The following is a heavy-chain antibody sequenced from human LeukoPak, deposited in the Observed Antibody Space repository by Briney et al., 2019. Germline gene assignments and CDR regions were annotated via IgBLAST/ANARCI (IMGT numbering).Heavy chain of an antibody. V-gene: IGHV3-23*01. Sequence: PGGSLRLSCAASGFTFSSYAMSWVRQAPGKGLEWVSAISGSGGSTYYADSVKGRFTISRDNSKNTLYLQMNSLRAEDTAVYYCAKSGRYYYDSSGYFGYWGQGTLVTVSS. CDR1: GFTFSSYA. CDR2: ISGSGGST. D-gene: IGHD3-22*01. J-gene: IGHJ4*02. CDR3: AKSGRYYYDSSGYFGY.